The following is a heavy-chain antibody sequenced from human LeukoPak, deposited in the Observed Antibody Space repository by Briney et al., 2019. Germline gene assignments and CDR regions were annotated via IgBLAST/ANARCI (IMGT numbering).Heavy chain of an antibody. CDR1: GFTFSSYS. Sequence: GALRLSCAASGFTFSSYSMNWVRQAPGKGLEWVSYISSSSSTIYYADSVKGRFTISRDNAKNSLYLQMNSLRAEDTAVYYCARTYYCGGDCDMFDYWGQGTLVTVSS. J-gene: IGHJ4*02. CDR2: ISSSSSTI. D-gene: IGHD2-21*02. V-gene: IGHV3-48*01. CDR3: ARTYYCGGDCDMFDY.